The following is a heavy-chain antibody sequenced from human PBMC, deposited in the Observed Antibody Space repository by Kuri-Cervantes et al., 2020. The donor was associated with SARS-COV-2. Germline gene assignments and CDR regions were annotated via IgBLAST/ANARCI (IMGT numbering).Heavy chain of an antibody. CDR3: AKDMDIVIVPTVAFDY. CDR1: GFTFTKYA. Sequence: GGSLRLSCAASGFTFTKYAMSWVRQTLGKGLEWVSSISGSGANTYYADSVRGRFTISRDNSRNTVYLDANSLRADDTAVYFCAKDMDIVIVPTVAFDYWGQGTLVTVSS. J-gene: IGHJ4*02. CDR2: ISGSGANT. D-gene: IGHD2-2*03. V-gene: IGHV3-23*01.